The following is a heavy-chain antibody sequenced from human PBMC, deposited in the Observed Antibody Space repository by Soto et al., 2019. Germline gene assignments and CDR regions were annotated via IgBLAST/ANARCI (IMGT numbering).Heavy chain of an antibody. CDR1: GDSVSSNSAA. D-gene: IGHD6-13*01. V-gene: IGHV6-1*01. Sequence: SQTLSLTCAISGDSVSSNSAAWNWIRQSPSRGLEWLGRTYYRSKWHNDYAVSVKSRITINPDTSKNQFSLQLNSVTPEDTAVYYCARDLPPYSSSWYAAFDIWGQGTMVTV. J-gene: IGHJ3*02. CDR3: ARDLPPYSSSWYAAFDI. CDR2: TYYRSKWHN.